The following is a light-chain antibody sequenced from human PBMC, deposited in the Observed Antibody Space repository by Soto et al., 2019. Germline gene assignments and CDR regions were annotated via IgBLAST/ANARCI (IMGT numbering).Light chain of an antibody. J-gene: IGLJ2*01. Sequence: QSVLTQSPSASASLGASVKLTCTLSSEHSSYAIAWHQQQPEKGPRYLMKLNSDGSHSKGDGIPDRFSGSSSGAERYLTISSLQSEDEADYYCQTWGTGIQVFGGGTKLTVL. V-gene: IGLV4-69*01. CDR3: QTWGTGIQV. CDR1: SEHSSYA. CDR2: LNSDGSH.